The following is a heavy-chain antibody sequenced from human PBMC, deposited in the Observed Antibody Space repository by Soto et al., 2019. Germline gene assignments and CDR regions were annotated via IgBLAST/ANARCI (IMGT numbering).Heavy chain of an antibody. CDR1: GYALTELS. D-gene: IGHD3-10*01. CDR2: FDPEDGET. Sequence: ASVKVSCKVSGYALTELSMHWVRQAPGKGLEWMGGFDPEDGETIYAQKFQGRVTMTEDTSTDTAYMELSSLRSEDTAVYYCATAGFYYYGMDVWGQGTTVTVSS. CDR3: ATAGFYYYGMDV. V-gene: IGHV1-24*01. J-gene: IGHJ6*02.